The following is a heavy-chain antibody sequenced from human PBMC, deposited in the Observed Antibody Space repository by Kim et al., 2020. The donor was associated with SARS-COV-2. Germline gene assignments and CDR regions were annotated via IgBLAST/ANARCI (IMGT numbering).Heavy chain of an antibody. D-gene: IGHD3-16*01. CDR2: IKRDGSEK. Sequence: GGSLRLSCAASGFSFSNDWMSWVRQAPGNGLEWVANIKRDGSEKHYVDSVKGRFTISRDNAKRSLYLQMNSLRVEDTAVYYCVREWGYWGQGTLVAVSS. CDR1: GFSFSNDW. J-gene: IGHJ4*02. CDR3: VREWGY. V-gene: IGHV3-7*03.